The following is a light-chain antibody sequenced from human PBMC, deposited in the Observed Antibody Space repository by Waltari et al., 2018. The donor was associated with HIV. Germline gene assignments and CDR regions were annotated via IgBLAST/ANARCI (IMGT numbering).Light chain of an antibody. Sequence: EIVLAQSPGSLSLSPGDGATLSCRASPSVIGNYLAWYQQKAGQAPRLLIYGTTRRAPGIPDRFSGSGSGTDFTLIVSRLEPEDFAVYYCQQYAGSPPTFGQGTNVEIK. CDR1: PSVIGNY. CDR2: GTT. J-gene: IGKJ1*01. CDR3: QQYAGSPPT. V-gene: IGKV3-20*01.